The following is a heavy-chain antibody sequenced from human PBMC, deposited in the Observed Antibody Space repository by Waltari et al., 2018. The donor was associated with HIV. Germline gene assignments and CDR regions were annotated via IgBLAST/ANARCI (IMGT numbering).Heavy chain of an antibody. J-gene: IGHJ5*02. D-gene: IGHD6-13*01. CDR3: ARDSRDNSWSLNFFDP. CDR2: ISSSGTFT. CDR1: GFRVQRYR. V-gene: IGHV3-21*01. Sequence: VQLVESGGGSVKTGGSLRRVCRASGFRVQRYRLTWVRQAPGKGLEWISSISSSGTFTHYADSVKGRFTISIDNANKSVYLQMNSLRAEDTAVYYCARDSRDNSWSLNFFDPWGQGTLVTVSS.